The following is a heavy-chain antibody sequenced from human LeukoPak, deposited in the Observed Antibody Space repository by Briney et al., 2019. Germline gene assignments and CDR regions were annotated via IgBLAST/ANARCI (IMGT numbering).Heavy chain of an antibody. V-gene: IGHV4-59*08. D-gene: IGHD1-26*01. Sequence: SETLSLTCTVSGVSISRYYWSWLRQPPGKGREGVGYIYYSGSTNYNPSLKSRVTISVDTSKNQFSLKLSSVTAADTAVYYCARGRWELQGNNLYYFDYWGQGTLVTVSS. CDR2: IYYSGST. CDR1: GVSISRYY. J-gene: IGHJ4*02. CDR3: ARGRWELQGNNLYYFDY.